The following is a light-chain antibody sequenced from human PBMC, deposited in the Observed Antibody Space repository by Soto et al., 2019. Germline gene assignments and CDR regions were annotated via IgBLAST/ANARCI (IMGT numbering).Light chain of an antibody. V-gene: IGKV3-11*01. CDR3: QQRSNWSPT. J-gene: IGKJ4*01. CDR1: QSVSSY. CDR2: GAS. Sequence: EIVLTQSPATLSLSPGERATLSCRASQSVSSYLAWYQQNPGQAPRLIIYGASNRATGIPARFSGTGSGTDFTLTISSLEPEDFAVYFCQQRSNWSPTFGGGTKVEIK.